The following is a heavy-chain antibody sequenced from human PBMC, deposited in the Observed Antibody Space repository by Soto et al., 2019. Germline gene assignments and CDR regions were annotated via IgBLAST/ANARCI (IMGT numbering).Heavy chain of an antibody. CDR1: GCTVSSYA. J-gene: IGHJ6*02. V-gene: IGHV1-69*13. CDR2: IIPIFGTA. D-gene: IGHD6-13*01. CDR3: ARGLAAAAGGDYYYYGMDV. Sequence: GASVKVACKASGCTVSSYAISWVGQAPGQGLEWMGGIIPIFGTANYAQKFQGRVTITADESTSTAYMELSSLRSEDTAVYYCARGLAAAAGGDYYYYGMDVWGQGTTVTVSS.